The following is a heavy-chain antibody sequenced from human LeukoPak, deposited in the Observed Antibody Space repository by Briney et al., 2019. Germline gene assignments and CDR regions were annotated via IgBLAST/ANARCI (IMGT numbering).Heavy chain of an antibody. J-gene: IGHJ2*01. CDR3: ARGHASSWSNWYFDL. Sequence: PGGSLRLSCEASGFTFRSYWMHWVRQAPGKGLVWVSRINSDGSATSYADSVKGRFTISRDNAKATLYLQMNSLRAEDTAMYYCARGHASSWSNWYFDLWGRGTLGTVSS. CDR2: INSDGSAT. D-gene: IGHD6-13*01. V-gene: IGHV3-74*01. CDR1: GFTFRSYW.